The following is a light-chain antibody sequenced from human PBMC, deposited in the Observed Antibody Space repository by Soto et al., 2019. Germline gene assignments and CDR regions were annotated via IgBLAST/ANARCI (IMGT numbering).Light chain of an antibody. CDR2: AAS. Sequence: IQMTQSPSSLSASVGDRVTITCRASQGIRNDLGWYQQKPGKAPKLLIYAASSLQSGVPSRFSGSGSGTDFTLTISSLQPEDFATYYCQQSYSTPQVTFGQGTRLEIK. CDR3: QQSYSTPQVT. CDR1: QGIRND. V-gene: IGKV1-39*01. J-gene: IGKJ5*01.